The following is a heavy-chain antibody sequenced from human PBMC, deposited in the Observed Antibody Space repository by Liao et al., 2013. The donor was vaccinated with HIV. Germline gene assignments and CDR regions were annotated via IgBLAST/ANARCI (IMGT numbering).Heavy chain of an antibody. D-gene: IGHD3-10*01. V-gene: IGHV4-61*02. CDR2: IYSSGST. Sequence: QVQLQESGPGLVKPSQTLSLTCTVSGGSISSGSHYWSWIRQPAGKGLEWIGRIYSSGSTNYDPSLKSRVTISVDASKNQFSLKLSSVTAADTAVYYCARDPGSSLVRGVMPFDIWGQGTRVTVSS. CDR3: ARDPGSSLVRGVMPFDI. CDR1: GGSISSGSHY. J-gene: IGHJ3*02.